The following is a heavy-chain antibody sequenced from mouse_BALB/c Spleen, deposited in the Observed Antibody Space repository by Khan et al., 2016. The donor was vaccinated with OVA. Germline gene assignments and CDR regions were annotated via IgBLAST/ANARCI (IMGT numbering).Heavy chain of an antibody. CDR3: TRWCFSALAY. CDR2: LYPGNSDT. V-gene: IGHV1-5*01. CDR1: GYSFTSYL. D-gene: IGHD1-1*02. J-gene: IGHJ3*01. Sequence: EVQLQESGTVLARPGASVKMSCKASGYSFTSYLIHWVKQRPGQGLEWIGDLYPGNSDTRYNQKFKDKATLTSGTSASTAYMELSSLTNDDSAVYYCTRWCFSALAYWGQGTLVTVSA.